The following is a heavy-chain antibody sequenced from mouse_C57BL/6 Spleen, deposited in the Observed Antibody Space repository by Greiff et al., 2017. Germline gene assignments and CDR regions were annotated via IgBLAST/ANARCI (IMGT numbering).Heavy chain of an antibody. V-gene: IGHV5-17*01. CDR1: GFTFSDYG. Sequence: EVQLVESGGGLVKPGGSLKLSCAASGFTFSDYGMHWVRQAPEKGLEWVAYISSGSSTIYYADTVKGRFTISRDNAKNTLFLQMTSLRSEDTAMYYCARPYYGSSYGGYFDYWGQGTTLTVSS. J-gene: IGHJ2*01. CDR2: ISSGSSTI. CDR3: ARPYYGSSYGGYFDY. D-gene: IGHD1-1*01.